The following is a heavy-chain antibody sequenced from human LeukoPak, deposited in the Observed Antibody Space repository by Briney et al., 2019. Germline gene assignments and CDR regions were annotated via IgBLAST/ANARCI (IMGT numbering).Heavy chain of an antibody. J-gene: IGHJ4*02. V-gene: IGHV1-18*01. CDR2: ISAYNGNT. CDR3: ARGGDGDILTGLVFDY. CDR1: GYRFTSYG. Sequence: ASAKVSCKASGYRFTSYGISWVRQAPGQGLEWMGWISAYNGNTNYAQKLQGRVTMTTDTSTSTAYMELRSLRSDDTAVYYCARGGDGDILTGLVFDYWGQGTLVTVSS. D-gene: IGHD3-9*01.